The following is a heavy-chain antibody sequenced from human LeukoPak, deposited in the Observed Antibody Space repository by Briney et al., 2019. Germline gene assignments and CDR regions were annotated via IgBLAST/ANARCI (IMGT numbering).Heavy chain of an antibody. J-gene: IGHJ3*02. Sequence: GGSLRLSCAAAGFTFSSSAISWVRQAPGKGLEWGSTISGSGGSTHYADSVKGWFTISRDNSKNTLFLQMNSLRAEDTAVYYCAKGGVLLWFGESPDAFDIWGQGTMVTVSS. CDR3: AKGGVLLWFGESPDAFDI. V-gene: IGHV3-23*01. CDR1: GFTFSSSA. CDR2: ISGSGGST. D-gene: IGHD3-10*01.